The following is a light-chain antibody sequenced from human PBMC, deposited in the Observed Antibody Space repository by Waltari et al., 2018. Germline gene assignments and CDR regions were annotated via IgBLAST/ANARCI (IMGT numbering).Light chain of an antibody. Sequence: SYVVTQPPSVSVAPGETATITCGGDNIGTYRVPVYQQKAGQAPVLVICYDRDRPSGIPDRFSGSNSGNTATLTISRVEAGDEARYYCHVWHPHVDPGVFGTGTEVTVL. CDR2: YDR. CDR3: HVWHPHVDPGV. J-gene: IGLJ1*01. V-gene: IGLV3-21*04. CDR1: NIGTYR.